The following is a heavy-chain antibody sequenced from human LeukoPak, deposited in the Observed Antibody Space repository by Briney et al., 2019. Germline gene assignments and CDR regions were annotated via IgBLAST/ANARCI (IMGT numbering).Heavy chain of an antibody. J-gene: IGHJ4*02. CDR3: ARDRALATEYYFDY. CDR2: INPIHGIA. CDR1: GGTFSSYA. V-gene: IGHV1-69*04. Sequence: SVTVSCQASGGTFSSYAISWVRQAPAQGLAWMGRINPIHGIAKYAQQFQGRVTNTADKSSSTAYMELSNLRSEDTAVYYCARDRALATEYYFDYWGQGTLVTVSS. D-gene: IGHD5-12*01.